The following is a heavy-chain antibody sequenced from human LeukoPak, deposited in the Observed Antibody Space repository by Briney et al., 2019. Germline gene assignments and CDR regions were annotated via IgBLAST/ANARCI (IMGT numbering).Heavy chain of an antibody. V-gene: IGHV4-34*01. Sequence: SETLSLTCAVYGGSFSGYYWSWIGQPPGKGLEWIGEINHSGSTNYNPSLKSRVTISVDTSKNQFSLKLSSVTAADTAVYYCARGAYDFWSGYYTPRAFDIWGQGTMVTVSS. CDR2: INHSGST. J-gene: IGHJ3*02. CDR3: ARGAYDFWSGYYTPRAFDI. CDR1: GGSFSGYY. D-gene: IGHD3-3*01.